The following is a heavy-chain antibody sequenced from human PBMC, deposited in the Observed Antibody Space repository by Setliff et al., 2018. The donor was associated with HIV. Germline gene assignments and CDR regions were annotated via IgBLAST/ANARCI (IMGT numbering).Heavy chain of an antibody. CDR2: IWYDGSNK. V-gene: IGHV3-33*08. J-gene: IGHJ6*02. CDR3: ARDCRVGWVFTYGMDV. D-gene: IGHD6-13*01. Sequence: GGSLRLSCAASGFRFRSYGMHWVRQAPGKGLEWVALIWYDGSNKQYADSVKGRFTMSRDNSKNTLFLQMNSLRPEDTAVYYCARDCRVGWVFTYGMDVWGLGTTVTVSS. CDR1: GFRFRSYG.